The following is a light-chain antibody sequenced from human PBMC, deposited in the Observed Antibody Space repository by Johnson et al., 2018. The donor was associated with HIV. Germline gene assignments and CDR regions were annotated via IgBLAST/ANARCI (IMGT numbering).Light chain of an antibody. CDR2: DNN. V-gene: IGLV1-51*01. CDR3: GTWDSSLSAGRV. CDR1: SSNIGNNY. Sequence: QSVLTQPPSVSAAPGQKVTISCSGSSSNIGNNYVSWYQQFPETAPKLLIYDNNKRPSGIPDRFSGSKSGTSATLGISGLQTGDEADYYCGTWDSSLSAGRVFGTGTKVTVL. J-gene: IGLJ1*01.